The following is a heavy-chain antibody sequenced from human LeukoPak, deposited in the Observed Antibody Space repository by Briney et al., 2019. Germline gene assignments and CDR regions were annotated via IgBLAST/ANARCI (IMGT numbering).Heavy chain of an antibody. V-gene: IGHV6-1*01. CDR1: GDSVSNNGAA. CDR2: SYYRSKFYN. J-gene: IGHJ3*02. Sequence: SQTLSLTCAISGDSVSNNGAAWNWIRQSPSRGLEWLGRSYYRSKFYNDYAEPVKSRISINPDTSKNQFSLQLKAVNPEDTAVYYCTRDVSPTPGEAFDIWGQGTMVTVSS. CDR3: TRDVSPTPGEAFDI. D-gene: IGHD5/OR15-5a*01.